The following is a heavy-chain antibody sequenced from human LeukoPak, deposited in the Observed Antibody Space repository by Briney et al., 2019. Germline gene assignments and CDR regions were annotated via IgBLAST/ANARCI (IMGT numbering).Heavy chain of an antibody. Sequence: SQTLSLTCIVSGGSISSGDYYWSWIRQPPGKGLEWIGYIYFNGDTYYNPSLKSRVSISVDTSKNQFSLNLSSVTEPDSAVYYCARAGLVPGVIHRAFDIGGQGSVVTVSS. CDR2: IYFNGDT. CDR1: GGSISSGDYY. V-gene: IGHV4-30-4*08. CDR3: ARAGLVPGVIHRAFDI. D-gene: IGHD2-2*02. J-gene: IGHJ3*02.